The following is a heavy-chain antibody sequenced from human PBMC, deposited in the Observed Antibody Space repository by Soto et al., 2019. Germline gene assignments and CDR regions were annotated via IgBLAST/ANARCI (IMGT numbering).Heavy chain of an antibody. V-gene: IGHV3-21*01. CDR3: ARESEDLTSNFDY. J-gene: IGHJ4*02. CDR2: ISSTTNYI. CDR1: GFTFTRYS. Sequence: EVQLVESGGGLVKPGGSLRLSCAASGFTFTRYSMNWVRQAPGKGLEWVSSISSTTNYIYYACSMKGRFTVSRDKAKNSVYLEMNSLSAEDTALYYCARESEDLTSNFDYWGQGTLVTVSS.